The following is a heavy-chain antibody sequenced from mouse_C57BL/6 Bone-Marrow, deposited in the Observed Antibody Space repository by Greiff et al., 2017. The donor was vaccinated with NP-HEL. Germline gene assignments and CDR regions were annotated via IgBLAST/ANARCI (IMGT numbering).Heavy chain of an antibody. D-gene: IGHD2-5*01. Sequence: EVQLVESGPGLVKPSQSLSLTCSVTGYSITSGYYWNWIRQFPGNKLEWMGYISYDGSNNYNPSLKNRISITRDTSKNQFFLKLNSVTTEDTATYYCAKERYSNYLYAMDYWGQGTSVTVSS. CDR1: GYSITSGYY. CDR3: AKERYSNYLYAMDY. CDR2: ISYDGSN. J-gene: IGHJ4*01. V-gene: IGHV3-6*01.